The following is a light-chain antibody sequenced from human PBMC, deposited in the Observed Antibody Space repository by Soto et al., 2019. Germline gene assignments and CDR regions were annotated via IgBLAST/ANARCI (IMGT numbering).Light chain of an antibody. J-gene: IGLJ2*01. V-gene: IGLV1-44*01. Sequence: QSVLTQPYSVSGTPGQRVTISCSGSSSNIGSHTLNWYQHLPGTAPNLLIYSDNQRPSGVPVRFSGSTSGTSASLAISGLQSEDEADYYCAAWDDSLNAAVFGGGTKLTVL. CDR3: AAWDDSLNAAV. CDR2: SDN. CDR1: SSNIGSHT.